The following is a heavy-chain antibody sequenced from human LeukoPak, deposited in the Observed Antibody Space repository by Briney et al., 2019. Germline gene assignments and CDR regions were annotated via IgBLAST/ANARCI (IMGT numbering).Heavy chain of an antibody. J-gene: IGHJ4*02. V-gene: IGHV4-39*01. Sequence: SETLSLTCIVSGDSINRNSNYWGWLRQPPGRELEWIGSIYYSGSTYYNPSLKSRVTISADASKNRFSLRLSSVTATDPAVYYCARHGFYYASGPLFDYWGQGILVTVSS. D-gene: IGHD3-10*01. CDR1: GDSINRNSNY. CDR3: ARHGFYYASGPLFDY. CDR2: IYYSGST.